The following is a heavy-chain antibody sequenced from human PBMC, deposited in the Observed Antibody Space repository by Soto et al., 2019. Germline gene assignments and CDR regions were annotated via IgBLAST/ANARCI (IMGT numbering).Heavy chain of an antibody. Sequence: ASVKVSCKASGYTFTSYAMHWVRQAPGQRLELMRWINAGNGNTKYSQKFQGRDNITRDTSATTAYMELSSLRSEDPAVYYCASGIEADAKGNDCIAVWSQGTTVTVA. CDR2: INAGNGNT. CDR3: ASGIEADAKGNDCIAV. J-gene: IGHJ6*01. V-gene: IGHV1-3*01. CDR1: GYTFTSYA. D-gene: IGHD1-1*01.